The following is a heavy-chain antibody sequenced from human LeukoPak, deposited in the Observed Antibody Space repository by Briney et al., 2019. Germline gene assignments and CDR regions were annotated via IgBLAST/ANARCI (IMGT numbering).Heavy chain of an antibody. CDR3: ARHGGSCRYSGDYDY. D-gene: IGHD2-15*01. J-gene: IGHJ4*02. Sequence: PSETLSLTCTVSGGSISSSSYYWGWIRQPPGKGLEWIGSIYYSGSTYYNPSLKSRVTISVDTSKNQFSLKLSSVTAADTAVYYWARHGGSCRYSGDYDYWGQGTLVTVSS. CDR2: IYYSGST. V-gene: IGHV4-39*01. CDR1: GGSISSSSYY.